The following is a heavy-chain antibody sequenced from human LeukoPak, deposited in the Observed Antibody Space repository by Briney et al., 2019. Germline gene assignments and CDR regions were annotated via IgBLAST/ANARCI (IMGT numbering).Heavy chain of an antibody. Sequence: SETLSLTCTVSGDSMSYHYWSWIRQSPGKGLEWIGYMYYSGSTSYNPSLKSRVTMSVDMSKNQFSLKLSSVTAADTAVYYCARDVYYYDRSAFDIWGQGTMVTVSS. CDR2: MYYSGST. V-gene: IGHV4-59*11. CDR3: ARDVYYYDRSAFDI. CDR1: GDSMSYHY. J-gene: IGHJ3*02. D-gene: IGHD3-22*01.